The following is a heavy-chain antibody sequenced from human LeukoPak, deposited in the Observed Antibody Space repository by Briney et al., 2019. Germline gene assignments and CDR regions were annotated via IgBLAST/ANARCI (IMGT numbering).Heavy chain of an antibody. CDR1: GYTFTSYA. CDR2: INTNTGNP. D-gene: IGHD3-22*01. J-gene: IGHJ3*02. V-gene: IGHV7-4-1*04. CDR3: ARAEVDYYDSSGYYFAAFDI. Sequence: ASVKVSCKASGYTFTSYAMNWVRQAPGQGLEWMGRINTNTGNPTYAQGFTGRFVFSLDTSVSMAYLQISSLKAEDTAVYYCARAEVDYYDSSGYYFAAFDIWGQGTMVTVSS.